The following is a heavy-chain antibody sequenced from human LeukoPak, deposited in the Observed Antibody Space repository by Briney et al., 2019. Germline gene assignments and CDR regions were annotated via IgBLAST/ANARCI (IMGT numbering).Heavy chain of an antibody. D-gene: IGHD3-22*01. V-gene: IGHV3-21*01. CDR2: ISSSSSYI. J-gene: IGHJ6*03. CDR3: ARASYHSSGKSYYSMDV. CDR1: GFTFSSYS. Sequence: GGSLRLSCAASGFTFSSYSMNWVRQAPGKGLEWVSSISSSSSYIYYADAMKGRFTISTDNANNSLYLQMNSLRAEDTAVYYCARASYHSSGKSYYSMDVWGKGTTVTVSS.